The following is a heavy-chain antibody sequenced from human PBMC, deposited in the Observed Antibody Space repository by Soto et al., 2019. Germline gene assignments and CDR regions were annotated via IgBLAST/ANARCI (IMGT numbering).Heavy chain of an antibody. J-gene: IGHJ4*02. CDR2: IYWDEDK. D-gene: IGHD3-3*01. CDR1: GFSLTTSGVG. CDR3: AHRILRTVFGLVTTTAIYFDF. Sequence: QITLNESGPTVVKPAETLTLTCTFSGFSLTTSGVGVGWIRQSPGKAPEGLALIYWDEDKRYSASLKSRLTITEDTSKHQVVLTMARVDPADTATYYCAHRILRTVFGLVTTTAIYFDFWGQGTPVVVSS. V-gene: IGHV2-5*02.